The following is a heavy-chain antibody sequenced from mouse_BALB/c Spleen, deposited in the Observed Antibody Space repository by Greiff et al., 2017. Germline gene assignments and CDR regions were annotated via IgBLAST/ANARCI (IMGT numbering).Heavy chain of an antibody. Sequence: QVHVKQSGAELVKPGASVKLSCKASGYTFTSYYMYWVKQRPGQGLEWIGEINPSNGGTNFNEKFKSKATLTVDKSSSTAYMQLSSLTSEDSAVYYCTVITTVVAGGYFDVWGAGTTVTVSS. D-gene: IGHD1-1*01. J-gene: IGHJ1*01. CDR1: GYTFTSYY. CDR3: TVITTVVAGGYFDV. CDR2: INPSNGGT. V-gene: IGHV1S81*02.